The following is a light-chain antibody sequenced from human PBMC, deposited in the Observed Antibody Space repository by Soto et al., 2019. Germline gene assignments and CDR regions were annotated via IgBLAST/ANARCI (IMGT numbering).Light chain of an antibody. Sequence: QSALTQPASVSGSPGQSITISCTGTSRDVGGYNYVSWYQQHPGKAPKLMIYEVSNRPSGVSNRFSGSKSGNTASLTISGLQAEDEADYYCSSYTNSSPYVVFGGGTQLTVL. CDR1: SRDVGGYNY. V-gene: IGLV2-14*01. CDR2: EVS. CDR3: SSYTNSSPYVV. J-gene: IGLJ2*01.